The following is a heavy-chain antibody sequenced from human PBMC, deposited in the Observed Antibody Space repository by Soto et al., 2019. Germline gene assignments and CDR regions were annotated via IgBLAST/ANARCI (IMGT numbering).Heavy chain of an antibody. V-gene: IGHV4-61*08. CDR2: IYYSGST. Sequence: SETLSLTCTVSGGSISSGDYYWSWIRQPPGKGLEWIGYIYYSGSTNYNPSLKSRVTISVDTSKNQFSLKLSSVTAADTAVYYCARRIYGDYVVGWYFDLWGRGTLVT. CDR3: ARRIYGDYVVGWYFDL. J-gene: IGHJ2*01. CDR1: GGSISSGDYY. D-gene: IGHD4-17*01.